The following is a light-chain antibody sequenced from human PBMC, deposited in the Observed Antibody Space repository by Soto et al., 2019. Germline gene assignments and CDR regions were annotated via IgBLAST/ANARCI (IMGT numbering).Light chain of an antibody. J-gene: IGKJ1*01. CDR1: QGISSY. V-gene: IGKV1-8*01. CDR3: QQYYSYPRT. CDR2: AAS. Sequence: AIRMTQAPSSLSASTGDRVTITCRASQGISSYLAWYQQKPGKAPKLLIYAASTSQSGVPSRFSGSGSGPDFTLTISCRQSEDFATYYCQQYYSYPRTFGQGTKVEIK.